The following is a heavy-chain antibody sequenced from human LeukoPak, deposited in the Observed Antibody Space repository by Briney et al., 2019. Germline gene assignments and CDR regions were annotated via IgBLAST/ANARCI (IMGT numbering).Heavy chain of an antibody. V-gene: IGHV3-74*01. CDR3: ASDTVDTALGIDY. CDR1: GFTLSRYW. CDR2: INSDGSST. J-gene: IGHJ4*02. D-gene: IGHD5-18*01. Sequence: GSLRLSCAASGFTLSRYWMHWLRQAPGKGLVWVSCINSDGSSTAYADSVKGRFTISRDNAKNTLYLQMNSLRAEDTAVYYCASDTVDTALGIDYWGQGTLVTVSS.